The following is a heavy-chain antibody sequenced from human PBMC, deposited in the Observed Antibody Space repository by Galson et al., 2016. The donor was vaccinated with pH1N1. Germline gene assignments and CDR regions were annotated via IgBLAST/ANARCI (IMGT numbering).Heavy chain of an antibody. CDR2: ISWNNGSM. CDR3: VKVGGFHYGTFDY. V-gene: IGHV3-9*01. CDR1: GFTFDDYA. Sequence: SLRLSCAASGFTFDDYAMHWVRQAPGKGLEWVSGISWNNGSMDYADSVKGRFTISRDNAKNSLFLQMNSLRAEDTALYYCVKVGGFHYGTFDYWGQGTLVTVSS. J-gene: IGHJ4*02. D-gene: IGHD4-17*01.